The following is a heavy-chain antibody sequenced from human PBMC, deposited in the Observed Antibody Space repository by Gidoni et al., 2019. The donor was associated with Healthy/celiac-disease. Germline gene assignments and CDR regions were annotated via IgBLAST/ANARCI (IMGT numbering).Heavy chain of an antibody. J-gene: IGHJ4*02. CDR1: GFTFSSYA. CDR2: ISYDGSNK. CDR3: ARDYVYYYDSSGPLDY. V-gene: IGHV3-30*04. D-gene: IGHD3-22*01. Sequence: QVQLVESGGGVVQPGRSLRLYCAASGFTFSSYAMHWVRQAPGKGLEWVAVISYDGSNKYYADSVKGRFTISRDNSKNTLYLQMNSLRAEDTAVYYCARDYVYYYDSSGPLDYWGQGTLVTVSS.